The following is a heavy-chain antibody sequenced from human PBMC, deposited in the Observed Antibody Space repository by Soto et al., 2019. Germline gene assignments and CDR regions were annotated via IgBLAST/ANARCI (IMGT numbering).Heavy chain of an antibody. CDR2: INGGGTT. Sequence: PVGSLRLSCAASGFTFSNYVMNWVRQAPGKGLEWVSAINGGGTTYYIDSVKGRFTISRDNSKNMVYLQMNSLRAEDTAIYYCAKDQSGYGRFDYWGQGAQVTVSS. CDR1: GFTFSNYV. CDR3: AKDQSGYGRFDY. D-gene: IGHD6-25*01. J-gene: IGHJ4*02. V-gene: IGHV3-23*01.